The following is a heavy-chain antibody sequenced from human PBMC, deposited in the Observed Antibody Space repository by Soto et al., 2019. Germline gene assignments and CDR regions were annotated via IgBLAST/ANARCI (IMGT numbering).Heavy chain of an antibody. CDR3: ARDLNGLTGDPVDAFDI. V-gene: IGHV3-48*04. Sequence: GGSLRLSCAASGFTFSSYSMNWVRQAPGKGLEWVSYISSSSSTIYYADSVKGRFTISRDNAKNSLYLQMNSLRAEDTAVYYCARDLNGLTGDPVDAFDIWGQGTMVTVSS. CDR2: ISSSSSTI. CDR1: GFTFSSYS. D-gene: IGHD7-27*01. J-gene: IGHJ3*02.